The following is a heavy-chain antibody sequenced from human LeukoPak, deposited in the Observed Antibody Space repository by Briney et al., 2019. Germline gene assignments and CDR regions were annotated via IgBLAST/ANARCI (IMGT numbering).Heavy chain of an antibody. Sequence: GGSLRLSCAASGFTFGTHWMHWVRQAPGKGLVWVSRINSDGSSTSYADSVKGRFTISRDNSKNTLYLQLNSLRAEDTAVYYCAKTRGYCSGGSCYCDYWGQGTLVTVSS. CDR1: GFTFGTHW. D-gene: IGHD2-15*01. V-gene: IGHV3-74*01. J-gene: IGHJ4*02. CDR2: INSDGSST. CDR3: AKTRGYCSGGSCYCDY.